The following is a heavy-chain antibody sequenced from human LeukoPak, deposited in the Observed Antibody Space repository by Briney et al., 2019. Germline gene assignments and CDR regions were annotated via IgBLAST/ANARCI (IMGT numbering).Heavy chain of an antibody. J-gene: IGHJ4*02. D-gene: IGHD4-17*01. V-gene: IGHV4-39*07. CDR1: GGSISSSSYY. CDR2: IYYSGST. CDR3: AREPAIEQGYDYGDYVGGSDY. Sequence: SETLSLTCTVSGGSISSSSYYWGWIRQPPGKGLEWIGSIYYSGSTYYNPSLKSRVTISVDTSKNQFSLKLSSVTAADTAVYYCAREPAIEQGYDYGDYVGGSDYWGQGTLVTVSS.